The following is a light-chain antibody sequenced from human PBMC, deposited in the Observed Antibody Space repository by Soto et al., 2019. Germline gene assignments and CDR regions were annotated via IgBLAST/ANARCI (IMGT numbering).Light chain of an antibody. CDR2: GVS. CDR3: QQYGNSPLT. CDR1: QSVRSNF. J-gene: IGKJ4*01. V-gene: IGKV3-20*01. Sequence: EIVMTQSPATRSVSPGERATLSCRVSQSVRSNFFSWYQHKPGQAPRVIIFGVSTRATGVPDRFSGSGSGTDFTLTISRLEPEDFALYYCQQYGNSPLTFGGGTKVDI.